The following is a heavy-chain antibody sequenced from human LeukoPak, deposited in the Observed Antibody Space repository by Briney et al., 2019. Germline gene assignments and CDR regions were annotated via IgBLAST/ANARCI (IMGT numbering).Heavy chain of an antibody. D-gene: IGHD3-16*02. CDR1: GFTFSDYY. V-gene: IGHV3-11*01. Sequence: GGSLRLSCAASGFTFSDYYMSWIRQAPGKGLEWVSYISSSGSTIYCADSVKGRFTISRDNAKNSLYLQMNSLRAEDTAVYYCARDLRGLGELSLDDYWGQGTLVTVSS. CDR3: ARDLRGLGELSLDDY. CDR2: ISSSGSTI. J-gene: IGHJ4*02.